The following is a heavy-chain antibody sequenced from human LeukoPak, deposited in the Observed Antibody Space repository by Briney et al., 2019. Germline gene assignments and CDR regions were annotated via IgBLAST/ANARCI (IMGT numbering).Heavy chain of an antibody. CDR3: TTDISVYCSSTSCYRRDY. D-gene: IGHD2-2*01. J-gene: IGHJ4*02. Sequence: GGSLRLSCAASGLTFSSYWMSWVRQAPGKGLEWVGRIKSKTDGGTTDYAAPVKGRFTISRDDSKNTLYLQMNSLKTEDTAVYYCTTDISVYCSSTSCYRRDYWGQGTLVTVSS. V-gene: IGHV3-15*01. CDR1: GLTFSSYW. CDR2: IKSKTDGGTT.